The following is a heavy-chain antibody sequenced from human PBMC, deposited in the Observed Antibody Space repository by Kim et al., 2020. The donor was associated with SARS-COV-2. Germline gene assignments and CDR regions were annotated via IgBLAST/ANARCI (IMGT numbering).Heavy chain of an antibody. Sequence: GGSLRLSCAASGFTFSSYAMSWVRQAPGKGLEWVSAISGSGGSTYYADSVKGRFTISRDNSKNTLYLQMNSLRDEDTAVYYCAKVRARLLGYYYYGMDVWGQETTVTVSS. J-gene: IGHJ6*02. CDR1: GFTFSSYA. CDR3: AKVRARLLGYYYYGMDV. V-gene: IGHV3-23*01. D-gene: IGHD2-8*02. CDR2: ISGSGGST.